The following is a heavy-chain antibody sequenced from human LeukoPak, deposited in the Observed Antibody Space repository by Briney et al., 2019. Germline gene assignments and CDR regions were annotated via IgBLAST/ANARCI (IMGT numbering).Heavy chain of an antibody. Sequence: SVTVSCKASGGTFSSYAISWVRQAPGQGLEWMGGIIPIFGTANYAQKFQGRVTITTDESTSTAYVELSSLRSEDTAVYYCARFSYYYDSSGYYLGNWFDPWGQGTLVTVSS. D-gene: IGHD3-22*01. V-gene: IGHV1-69*05. CDR3: ARFSYYYDSSGYYLGNWFDP. J-gene: IGHJ5*02. CDR2: IIPIFGTA. CDR1: GGTFSSYA.